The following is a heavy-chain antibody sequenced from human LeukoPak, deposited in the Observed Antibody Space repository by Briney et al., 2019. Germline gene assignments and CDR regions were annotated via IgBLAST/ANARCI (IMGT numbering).Heavy chain of an antibody. Sequence: SETLSLTCAVYGGSFNGFYWSWIRQPPGRGLEWIGEGNHSGGTKYNPSLKSRVTISVDTSKNQFSLRLRSVTAADTAVYYCARVHASGYNIYNWFDPWGQGTLVTVSS. CDR1: GGSFNGFY. D-gene: IGHD5-12*01. CDR3: ARVHASGYNIYNWFDP. J-gene: IGHJ5*02. CDR2: GNHSGGT. V-gene: IGHV4-34*01.